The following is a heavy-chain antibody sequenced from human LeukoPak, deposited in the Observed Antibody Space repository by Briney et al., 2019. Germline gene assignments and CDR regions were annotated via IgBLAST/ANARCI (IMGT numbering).Heavy chain of an antibody. CDR3: ARDSSDILTGYYHF. CDR1: GYSFNDYY. J-gene: IGHJ4*02. Sequence: GASVKVSCKTSGYSFNDYYLHWVRQAPGQGLEWMGWINPNSGRTHYAPKFPGRVTLTTDTSITTAYMELSSLISGDTALYYCARDSSDILTGYYHFWGQGTLVTVSS. CDR2: INPNSGRT. V-gene: IGHV1-2*02. D-gene: IGHD3-9*01.